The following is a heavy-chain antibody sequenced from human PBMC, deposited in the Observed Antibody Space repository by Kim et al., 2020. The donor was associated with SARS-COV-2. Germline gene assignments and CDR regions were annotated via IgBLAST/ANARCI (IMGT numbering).Heavy chain of an antibody. D-gene: IGHD6-19*01. V-gene: IGHV1-69*13. CDR2: IIPIFGTA. CDR3: ARERGRIGVPYYYGMDV. Sequence: SVKVSCKASGGTFSSYAISWVRQAPGQGLEWMGGIIPIFGTANYAQKFQGRVTITADESTSTAYMELSSLRSEDTAVYYCARERGRIGVPYYYGMDVWGQGTTVTVSS. CDR1: GGTFSSYA. J-gene: IGHJ6*02.